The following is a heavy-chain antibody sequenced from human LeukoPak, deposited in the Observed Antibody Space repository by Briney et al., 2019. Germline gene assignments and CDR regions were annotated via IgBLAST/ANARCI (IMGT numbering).Heavy chain of an antibody. V-gene: IGHV3-33*01. CDR1: GFTFSSYG. CDR3: ARAQGIQLWLLNY. J-gene: IGHJ4*02. Sequence: HPGGSLRLSCAASGFTFSSYGMHWVRQVPGKGLEWVAVIWYDGSNKYYADSVKGRFTISRDNSKNTLYLQMNSLRAEDTAVYYCARAQGIQLWLLNYWGQGTLVTVSS. D-gene: IGHD5-18*01. CDR2: IWYDGSNK.